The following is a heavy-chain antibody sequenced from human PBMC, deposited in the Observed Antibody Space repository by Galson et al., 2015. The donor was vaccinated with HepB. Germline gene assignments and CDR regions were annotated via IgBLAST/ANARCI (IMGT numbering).Heavy chain of an antibody. CDR2: ISAYNGNT. J-gene: IGHJ6*02. D-gene: IGHD2-21*02. V-gene: IGHV1-18*01. CDR1: GYTFTSYG. Sequence: QSGAEVKKPGESLKISCKASGYTFTSYGISWVRQAPGQGLEWMGWISAYNGNTNYAQKLQGRVTMTTDTSTSTAYMELRSLRSDDTAVYYCAREVLAYCGGDCYPSPNSGMDVWGQGTTVTVSS. CDR3: AREVLAYCGGDCYPSPNSGMDV.